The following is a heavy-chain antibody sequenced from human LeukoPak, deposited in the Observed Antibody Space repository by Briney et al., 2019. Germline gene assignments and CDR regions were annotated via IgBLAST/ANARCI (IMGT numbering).Heavy chain of an antibody. J-gene: IGHJ5*02. V-gene: IGHV1-46*01. CDR2: INPSGGST. CDR1: GYTFTSYY. Sequence: GASVKVSCKASGYTFTSYYMHWVRQAPGQGLEWMGIINPSGGSTSYAQKFQGRVTMTRDTSTSTVYMELSSLRSEDTAVYYCARDGGGYSSGPGPFGPWGQGTLVTVSS. D-gene: IGHD6-19*01. CDR3: ARDGGGYSSGPGPFGP.